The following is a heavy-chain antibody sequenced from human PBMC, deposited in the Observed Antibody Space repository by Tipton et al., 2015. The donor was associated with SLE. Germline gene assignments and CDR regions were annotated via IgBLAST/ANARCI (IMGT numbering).Heavy chain of an antibody. V-gene: IGHV3-30*04. J-gene: IGHJ3*02. Sequence: SLRLSCAASGFTFSSYVMHWVRQAPGKGLEWVAVISYDGSNKNYADSGRGRFTISRDNSKNTLYLQMNSLRVEDTAVYYCARDQEAIIAVGDDAFDIWGQGTMVIVSS. CDR1: GFTFSSYV. CDR3: ARDQEAIIAVGDDAFDI. CDR2: ISYDGSNK. D-gene: IGHD6-19*01.